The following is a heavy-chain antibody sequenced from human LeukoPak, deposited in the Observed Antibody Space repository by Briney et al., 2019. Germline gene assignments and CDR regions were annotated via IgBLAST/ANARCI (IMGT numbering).Heavy chain of an antibody. V-gene: IGHV5-51*01. D-gene: IGHD2-2*01. Sequence: HGESLKISCKGSGYSFTSYWIGWVRQMPGKGLEWMGIIYPGDSDTRYSPSFQGQVTISADKSISTAYLQWSSLKASDTAMYYCARRRIHCSSTSCYGAYYYYYMDVWGKGTTVTVSS. CDR1: GYSFTSYW. CDR3: ARRRIHCSSTSCYGAYYYYYMDV. CDR2: IYPGDSDT. J-gene: IGHJ6*03.